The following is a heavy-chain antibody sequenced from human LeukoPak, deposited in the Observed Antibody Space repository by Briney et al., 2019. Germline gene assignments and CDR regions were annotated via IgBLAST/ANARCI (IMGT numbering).Heavy chain of an antibody. CDR2: ISSSGSTI. CDR3: ARDTATIAARPIDY. Sequence: GGSLRLSCAASGFTFSSYEMNWVRQAPGKGLEWVSYISSSGSTIYYADSVKGRFTISRDNAKNSLYLQMNSLRAEDTAVYYCARDTATIAARPIDYWGQGTLVTVSS. CDR1: GFTFSSYE. D-gene: IGHD6-6*01. V-gene: IGHV3-48*03. J-gene: IGHJ4*02.